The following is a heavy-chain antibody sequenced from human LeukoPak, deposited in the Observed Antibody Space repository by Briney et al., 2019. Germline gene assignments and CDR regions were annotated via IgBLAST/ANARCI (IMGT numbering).Heavy chain of an antibody. CDR1: GASINTFY. CDR2: IYYSGST. Sequence: SETLSLTCTVSGASINTFYWSWIRQPPGKGLEWIGYIYYSGSTNYNPSLKSRVTISVDTSKNQFSLKLSSETAADTAVYYCARDGYSSRWGGNWFAPWGQGTLVTVSS. CDR3: ARDGYSSRWGGNWFAP. D-gene: IGHD6-13*01. J-gene: IGHJ5*02. V-gene: IGHV4-59*01.